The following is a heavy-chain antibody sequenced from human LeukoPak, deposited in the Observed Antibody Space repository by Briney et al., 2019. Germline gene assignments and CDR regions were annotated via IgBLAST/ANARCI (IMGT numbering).Heavy chain of an antibody. CDR1: GFTLSTYC. V-gene: IGHV4-59*01. CDR2: IYYSGST. Sequence: GSLRLSCAASGFTLSTYCMSWIRQPPGKGLEWIGYIYYSGSTNYNPSLKSRVTISVDTSKNQFSLKLSSVTAADTAVYYCARDLPYYSNSLYYYHMDVWGKGTTVTVSS. J-gene: IGHJ6*03. CDR3: ARDLPYYSNSLYYYHMDV. D-gene: IGHD4-11*01.